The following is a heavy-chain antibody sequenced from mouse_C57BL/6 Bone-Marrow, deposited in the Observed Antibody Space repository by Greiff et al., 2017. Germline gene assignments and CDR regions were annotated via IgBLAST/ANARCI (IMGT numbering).Heavy chain of an antibody. CDR3: ARLLGFYYGNFYYAMDY. V-gene: IGHV1-64*01. CDR2: IHPNSGST. D-gene: IGHD2-1*01. Sequence: QVQLKQPGAELVKPGASVKLSCKASGYTFTSYWMHWVKQRPGQGLEWIGMIHPNSGSTNYNEKFKSKATLTVDKSSSTAYMQLSSLTSEDSAVYYCARLLGFYYGNFYYAMDYWGQGTSVTVSS. J-gene: IGHJ4*01. CDR1: GYTFTSYW.